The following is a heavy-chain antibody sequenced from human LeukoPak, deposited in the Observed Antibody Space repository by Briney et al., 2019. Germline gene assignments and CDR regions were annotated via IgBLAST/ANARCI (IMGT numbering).Heavy chain of an antibody. D-gene: IGHD1-14*01. CDR2: ISSSDSTI. CDR3: ARDGIYFDY. J-gene: IGHJ4*02. V-gene: IGHV3-48*03. Sequence: GGSLRPSCAASGFTFSSYEMNWVRQAPGKGLEWVSYISSSDSTIYYADSVKGRFTISRDNAKNSLYLQMNSLRAEDTAVYYCARDGIYFDYWGQGTLVTVSS. CDR1: GFTFSSYE.